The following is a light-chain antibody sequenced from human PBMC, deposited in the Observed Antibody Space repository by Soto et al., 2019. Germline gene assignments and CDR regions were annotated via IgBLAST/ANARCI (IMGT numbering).Light chain of an antibody. CDR2: GAS. CDR1: QSVSSSY. J-gene: IGKJ1*01. CDR3: QQYVTSPPGT. V-gene: IGKV3-20*01. Sequence: EIVLTPSPGTLSLSPGERATLSCRASQSVSSSYLAWYQQKPGQAPRLLIYGASSRATGIPDRFSGSGSGTDFTLTISRLEPGDFAVYYCQQYVTSPPGTFGQGTKVDI.